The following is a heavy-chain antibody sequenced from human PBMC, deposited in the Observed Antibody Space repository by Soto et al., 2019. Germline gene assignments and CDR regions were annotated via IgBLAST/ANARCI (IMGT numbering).Heavy chain of an antibody. CDR1: GFTFSSYA. V-gene: IGHV3-23*01. Sequence: GGSPRLSCAASGFTFSSYAMSWVRQAPGKGLEWVSAISGSGGSTYYADSVKGRFTISRDNSKNTLYLQMNSLRAEDTAVYYCAKSGGEERPFVVVVRSWFDPWGQGTLVTVSS. CDR3: AKSGGEERPFVVVVRSWFDP. CDR2: ISGSGGST. D-gene: IGHD2-15*01. J-gene: IGHJ5*02.